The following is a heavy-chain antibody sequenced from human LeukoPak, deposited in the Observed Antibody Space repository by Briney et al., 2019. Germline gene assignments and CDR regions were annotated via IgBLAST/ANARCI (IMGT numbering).Heavy chain of an antibody. V-gene: IGHV3-23*01. CDR2: ITGSGHST. Sequence: GASLRLSCVASGFTFSNYAMSWVRQAPGKGLEWVSAITGSGHSTFNADSVKGRFTISGDNPKTTLHLQMSNLRAEDTAVYYCAKSRIVVVTAIDYWGQGILVTVSS. CDR3: AKSRIVVVTAIDY. D-gene: IGHD2-21*02. J-gene: IGHJ4*02. CDR1: GFTFSNYA.